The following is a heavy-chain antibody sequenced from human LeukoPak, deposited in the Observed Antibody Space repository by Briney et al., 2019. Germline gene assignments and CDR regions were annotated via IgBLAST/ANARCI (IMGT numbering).Heavy chain of an antibody. J-gene: IGHJ4*02. Sequence: GGSLRLSCAASGFTFSSYGMHWVRQAPGKGLEWVAVISYDGSNKYYADSVKGRFTISRDSSKNTLYLQMNSLRPEDTAVYYCAKPREGSSSWYAAGWGQGTLVTVSS. V-gene: IGHV3-30*18. CDR2: ISYDGSNK. CDR1: GFTFSSYG. CDR3: AKPREGSSSWYAAG. D-gene: IGHD6-13*01.